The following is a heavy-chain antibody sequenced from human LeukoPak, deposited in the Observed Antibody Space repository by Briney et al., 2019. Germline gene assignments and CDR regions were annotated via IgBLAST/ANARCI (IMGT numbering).Heavy chain of an antibody. Sequence: PSETLSLTCTVSGGSISSSSYYWGSTRHPPGRGRGWIGCIHYNGSTCYNPSLESRVIMSVDTSKNHFSLNLTSVTAADAAMYYCARGREVPRPYYFDQWGQGTLVTVSS. CDR3: ARGREVPRPYYFDQ. V-gene: IGHV4-39*07. J-gene: IGHJ4*02. CDR2: IHYNGST. CDR1: GGSISSSSYY.